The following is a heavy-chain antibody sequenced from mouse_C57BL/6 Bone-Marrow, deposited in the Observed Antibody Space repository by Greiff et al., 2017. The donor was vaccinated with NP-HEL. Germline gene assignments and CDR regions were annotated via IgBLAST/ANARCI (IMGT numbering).Heavy chain of an antibody. CDR2: ISNGGGST. Sequence: VQLKESGGGLVQPGGSLKLSCAASGFTFSDYYMYWVRQTPEKRLEWVAYISNGGGSTYYPDTVKGRFTISRDNAKNTLYLQMSRLKSEDTAMYYCARQKGSASRGYFDVWGTGTTVTVAS. D-gene: IGHD3-1*01. J-gene: IGHJ1*03. V-gene: IGHV5-12*01. CDR1: GFTFSDYY. CDR3: ARQKGSASRGYFDV.